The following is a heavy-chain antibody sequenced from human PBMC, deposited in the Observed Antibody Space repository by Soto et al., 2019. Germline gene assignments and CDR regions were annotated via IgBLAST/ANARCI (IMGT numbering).Heavy chain of an antibody. V-gene: IGHV3-23*01. CDR1: GFIFSSYA. CDR3: AKTSYGDYYYYMDV. CDR2: ISGSGGST. Sequence: GGSLRLSCAASGFIFSSYAMSWVRQAPAKGLEWVSAISGSGGSTYYADSVKGRFTISRDNSKNTLYLQMNSLRAEDTAVYYCAKTSYGDYYYYMDVWGKGTTVTVSS. J-gene: IGHJ6*03. D-gene: IGHD2-2*01.